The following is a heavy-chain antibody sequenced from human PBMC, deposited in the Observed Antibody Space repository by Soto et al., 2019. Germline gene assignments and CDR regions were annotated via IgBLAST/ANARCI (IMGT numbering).Heavy chain of an antibody. D-gene: IGHD3-10*01. J-gene: IGHJ6*02. CDR3: ARGDRGGSGSPASYYYSGLDV. CDR2: VSAGGDMT. V-gene: IGHV3-23*01. CDR1: GCTFSSYA. Sequence: SLRLSCAASGCTFSSYAMSWVRQAPGKGLEWVSSVSAGGDMTYYSDSVKGRFTISRDNSNNALFLQMNSLRAEDTALYYCARGDRGGSGSPASYYYSGLDVWGQGTTVTVSS.